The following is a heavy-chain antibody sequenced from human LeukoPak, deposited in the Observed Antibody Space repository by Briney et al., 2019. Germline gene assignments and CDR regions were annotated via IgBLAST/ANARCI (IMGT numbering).Heavy chain of an antibody. CDR3: AREKTTGYHDY. D-gene: IGHD3-9*01. CDR1: GGSISSYY. Sequence: PSDTLSLTCTVSGGSISSYYWSWIRQPPGKGLEWIGYIYYSGSTYYNPSLKSRVTISVDTSKNQFSLKLSSVTAADTAVYYCAREKTTGYHDYWGQGTLVTVSS. J-gene: IGHJ4*02. CDR2: IYYSGST. V-gene: IGHV4-59*12.